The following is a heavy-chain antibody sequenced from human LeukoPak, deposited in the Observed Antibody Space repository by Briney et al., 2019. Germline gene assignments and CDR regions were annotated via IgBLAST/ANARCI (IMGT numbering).Heavy chain of an antibody. D-gene: IGHD2-2*01. CDR2: ISTDGSTV. Sequence: PGGSLRLSCTGSGLTLRNYEMSWVRQAPGKGLEWVSHISTDGSTVRLADSVEGRFTISRDNAKNSLYLQMNSLRAEDTAVYYCARSSDIVVVPAAPLDYWGQGTLVTVSS. V-gene: IGHV3-48*03. CDR3: ARSSDIVVVPAAPLDY. CDR1: GLTLRNYE. J-gene: IGHJ4*02.